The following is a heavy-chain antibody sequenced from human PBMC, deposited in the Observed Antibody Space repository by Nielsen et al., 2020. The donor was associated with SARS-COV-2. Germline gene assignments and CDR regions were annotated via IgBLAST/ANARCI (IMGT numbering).Heavy chain of an antibody. CDR2: IKQDGSEK. CDR1: GFTFSSYW. V-gene: IGHV3-7*03. CDR3: ASLGGSSWYFDY. J-gene: IGHJ4*02. D-gene: IGHD6-13*01. Sequence: GGSLRLSCVASGFTFSSYWMSWVRQAPGKGLEWVANIKQDGSEKYYVDSVKGRFTISRDNAKNSLYRQMNSLRAEDTAVYYCASLGGSSWYFDYWGQGTLVTVSS.